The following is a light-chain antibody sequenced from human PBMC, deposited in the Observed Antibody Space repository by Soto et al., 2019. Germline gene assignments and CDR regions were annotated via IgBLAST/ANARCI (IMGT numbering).Light chain of an antibody. CDR1: QTVSSY. CDR3: QQYGPSPFT. J-gene: IGKJ5*01. V-gene: IGKV3-20*01. Sequence: ENVLTQSPGTLSLSPGERATLSCRASQTVSSYLTWYQQRPGQAPRLLIYGASKRATGIPDRFSGSGSGTDFTLTISRLEPEDFALYYCQQYGPSPFTFGQGTRLEIK. CDR2: GAS.